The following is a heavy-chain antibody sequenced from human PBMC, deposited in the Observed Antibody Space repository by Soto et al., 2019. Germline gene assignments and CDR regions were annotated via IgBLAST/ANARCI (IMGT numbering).Heavy chain of an antibody. CDR3: ARADLVLRYFDW. CDR2: IYYSGST. CDR1: GGSISSGDYY. V-gene: IGHV4-30-4*01. J-gene: IGHJ4*02. D-gene: IGHD3-9*01. Sequence: SETLSLTCAVYGGSISSGDYYWSWIRQPPGKGLEWIGYIYYSGSTYYNPSLKSRVTISVDTSKNQFSLKLSSVTAADTAVYYCARADLVLRYFDWLGQGTLVTVSS.